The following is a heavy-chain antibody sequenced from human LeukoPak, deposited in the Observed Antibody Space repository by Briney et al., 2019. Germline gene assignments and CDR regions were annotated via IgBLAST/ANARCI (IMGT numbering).Heavy chain of an antibody. J-gene: IGHJ4*02. Sequence: GGSLRPSCAASGFTFSTYAMSWVRQAPGKGLEWVSTISVSGLTTYHADSVKGRFTISRDNSKNTLYLQMNTLRAEDTAVYYCAKDGYDYDSSYSYFDYWGQGTLVTVSS. CDR3: AKDGYDYDSSYSYFDY. CDR1: GFTFSTYA. CDR2: ISVSGLTT. D-gene: IGHD3-22*01. V-gene: IGHV3-23*01.